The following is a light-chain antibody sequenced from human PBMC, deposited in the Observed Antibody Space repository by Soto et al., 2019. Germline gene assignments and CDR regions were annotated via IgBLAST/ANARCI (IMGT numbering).Light chain of an antibody. J-gene: IGKJ1*01. Sequence: EIVMTQSPATLSVSPGERATLSCRASQSVYSNLAWYQQKPGQAPRLLISDASTRATGIPARFSGSGSGTDFTLTISSLQSEDFAVYYCQQYNIWPWTFGQGTKVDIK. CDR3: QQYNIWPWT. V-gene: IGKV3-15*01. CDR1: QSVYSN. CDR2: DAS.